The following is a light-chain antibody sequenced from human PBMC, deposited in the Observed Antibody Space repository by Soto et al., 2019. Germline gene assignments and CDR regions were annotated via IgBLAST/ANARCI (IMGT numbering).Light chain of an antibody. Sequence: QSVLTQPPSASGSPGQSITISCTGTSSDVGAYNFVSWYQQQPGKAPKLIIYEVSDRPSGVHSRFSGSNSGNTAPLTVSGLATEDEAYYCCRLSGGSDSLLFGGGTKLTVL. CDR2: EVS. CDR3: RLSGGSDSLL. J-gene: IGLJ3*02. V-gene: IGLV2-8*01. CDR1: SSDVGAYNF.